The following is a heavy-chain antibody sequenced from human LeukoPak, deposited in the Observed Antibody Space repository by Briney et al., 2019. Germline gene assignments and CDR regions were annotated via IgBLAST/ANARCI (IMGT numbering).Heavy chain of an antibody. V-gene: IGHV3-73*01. CDR2: IRNKANNYAT. J-gene: IGHJ4*02. CDR1: GFTFDDYA. CDR3: TSYYYYDSSSPIGLVRY. Sequence: GGSLRLSCAASGFTFDDYAMHWVRQASGKGLEWVGRIRNKANNYATTYAASVQGRFTISRDDSRNTAYLQMNSLKIEDTAMYYCTSYYYYDSSSPIGLVRYWGQGTLVTVSS. D-gene: IGHD3-22*01.